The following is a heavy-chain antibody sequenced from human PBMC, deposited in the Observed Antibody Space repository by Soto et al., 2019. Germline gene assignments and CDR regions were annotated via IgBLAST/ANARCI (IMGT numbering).Heavy chain of an antibody. D-gene: IGHD6-13*01. CDR1: GYTFTSYW. CDR2: IYPGESDT. Sequence: GESLKISCKGSGYTFTSYWIGWVRQMPGKGLESMGIIYPGESDTRYSPSFQGQVTISADKSISTAYLQWSSLEASDTAIYYCARRGSSNSKSYGMDVWGQGTTVTVSS. V-gene: IGHV5-51*01. CDR3: ARRGSSNSKSYGMDV. J-gene: IGHJ6*02.